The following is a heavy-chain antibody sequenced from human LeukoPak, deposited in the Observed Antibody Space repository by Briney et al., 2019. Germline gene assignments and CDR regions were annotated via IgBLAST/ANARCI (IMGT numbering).Heavy chain of an antibody. D-gene: IGHD3-10*01. V-gene: IGHV1-18*04. CDR1: GYTFTGYY. CDR2: ISAYNGNT. CDR3: ARDWLDITMGPKARGAFDI. Sequence: ASVKASCKASGYTFTGYYMHWVRQAPGQGLEGMGWISAYNGNTNYAQKLQGRVTMTTDTSTSTAYMELRSLRSDDTAVYYCARDWLDITMGPKARGAFDIWGQGTMVTVSS. J-gene: IGHJ3*02.